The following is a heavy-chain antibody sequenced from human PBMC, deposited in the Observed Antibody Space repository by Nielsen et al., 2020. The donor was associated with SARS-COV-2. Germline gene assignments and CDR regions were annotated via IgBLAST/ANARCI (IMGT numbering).Heavy chain of an antibody. CDR3: ARETIDHTSSFVDY. V-gene: IGHV3-30*03. CDR1: EFTFSNYG. CDR2: ISYDGSNK. J-gene: IGHJ4*02. D-gene: IGHD6-6*01. Sequence: GESLKISCAASEFTFSNYGMHWVRQAPGKGLEWVAVISYDGSNKHYGDSVKGRFTISRDNSKSTVFLQMNSLKLEDTAVYYCARETIDHTSSFVDYWGQGTLVTVSS.